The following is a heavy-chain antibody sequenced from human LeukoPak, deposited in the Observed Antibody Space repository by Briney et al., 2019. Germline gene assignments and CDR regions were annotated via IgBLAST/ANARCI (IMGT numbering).Heavy chain of an antibody. CDR2: IYHSGST. J-gene: IGHJ3*02. V-gene: IGHV4-34*01. Sequence: SETLSLTCAVYGGSFSGYYWSWIRQPPGKGLEWIGEIYHSGSTNYNPSLKSRVTISVDKSKNQFSLKLSSVTAADTAVYYCARAFYYYDSSGYADAFDIWGQGTMVTVSS. D-gene: IGHD3-22*01. CDR3: ARAFYYYDSSGYADAFDI. CDR1: GGSFSGYY.